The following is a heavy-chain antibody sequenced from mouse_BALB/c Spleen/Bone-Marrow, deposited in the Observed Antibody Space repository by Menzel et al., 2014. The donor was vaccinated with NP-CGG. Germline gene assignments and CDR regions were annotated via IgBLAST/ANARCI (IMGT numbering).Heavy chain of an antibody. CDR1: GFTFSSYA. V-gene: IGHV5-9-4*01. CDR2: ISSGGSYT. CDR3: ASGDVYFAY. J-gene: IGHJ3*01. Sequence: EVMLVESGAGLVKPGGSLKLSCAASGFTFSSYAMPWVRQSPDKRLEWVAEISSGGSYTYYPDTVTGRFTISRDNAKNTLYLEMSSLRSEDTAMYYCASGDVYFAYWGQGTLVTVSA.